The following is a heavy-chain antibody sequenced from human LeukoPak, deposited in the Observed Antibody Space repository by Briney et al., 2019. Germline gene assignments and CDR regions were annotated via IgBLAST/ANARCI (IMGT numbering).Heavy chain of an antibody. CDR3: AKVRQNTNDAFDI. CDR1: GFTFSTYA. J-gene: IGHJ3*02. D-gene: IGHD1/OR15-1a*01. V-gene: IGHV3-23*01. CDR2: ISGSGADT. Sequence: GVSLRLSCAASGFTFSTYAMNWVRQAPGKGLEWVSTISGSGADTYYEDSVKGRFTISRDISKNRLYLQMSSLRAEDTALYYCAKVRQNTNDAFDIWGQGTMVTVSS.